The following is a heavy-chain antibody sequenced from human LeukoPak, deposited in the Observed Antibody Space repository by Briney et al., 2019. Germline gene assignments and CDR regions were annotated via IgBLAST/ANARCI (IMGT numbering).Heavy chain of an antibody. J-gene: IGHJ4*02. CDR3: ARADVDYYDSSGYYYDY. Sequence: GGSLRLTCAASGFTFDDYGMSWVRQAPGKGLEWVSGINWNGGSTGYADSVKGRFTISRDNAKNSLYLQMNSLRAEDTALYYCARADVDYYDSSGYYYDYWGQGTLVTVSS. D-gene: IGHD3-22*01. CDR2: INWNGGST. V-gene: IGHV3-20*04. CDR1: GFTFDDYG.